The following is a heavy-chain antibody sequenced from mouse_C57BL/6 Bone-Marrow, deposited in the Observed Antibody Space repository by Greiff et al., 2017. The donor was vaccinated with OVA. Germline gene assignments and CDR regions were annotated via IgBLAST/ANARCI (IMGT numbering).Heavy chain of an antibody. CDR2: IDPETGGT. J-gene: IGHJ4*01. CDR3: TRESYSF. D-gene: IGHD1-1*01. V-gene: IGHV1-15*01. CDR1: GYTFTDYE. Sequence: QVQLKESGAELVRPGASVTLSCKASGYTFTDYEMHWVKQTPVHGLEWIGAIDPETGGTAYNQKFKGKAILTADKSSSTAYMELRSLTSEDSAVYYCTRESYSFWGQGTSVTVSS.